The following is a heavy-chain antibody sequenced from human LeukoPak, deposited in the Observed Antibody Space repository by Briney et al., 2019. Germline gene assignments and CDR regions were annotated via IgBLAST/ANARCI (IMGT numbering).Heavy chain of an antibody. CDR2: ISAYNGNT. D-gene: IGHD3-22*01. CDR3: AREGYYDSSGEEVFDP. Sequence: ASVKVSCKASGYTFTSYGISWVRQAPGQGLEWMGWISAYNGNTNYAQKFQGRVTITADESTSTAYMELSSLRSEDTAVYYCAREGYYDSSGEEVFDPWGQGTLVTVSS. V-gene: IGHV1-18*01. CDR1: GYTFTSYG. J-gene: IGHJ5*02.